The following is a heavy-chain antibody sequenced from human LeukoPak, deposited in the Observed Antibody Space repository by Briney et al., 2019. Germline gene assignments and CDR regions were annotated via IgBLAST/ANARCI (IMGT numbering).Heavy chain of an antibody. CDR1: GGSISPYY. J-gene: IGHJ6*03. CDR2: IYHSGKT. V-gene: IGHV4-59*01. CDR3: ARADYGGYYYYYYYMDV. Sequence: PSETLSLTCTVSGGSISPYYWSWIRQSPGKGLEWIGYIYHSGKTYYNPSLKSRITISVDTSKNQFSLKVTSVTAADTAVYYCARADYGGYYYYYYYMDVWGKGTTVTVSS. D-gene: IGHD4-17*01.